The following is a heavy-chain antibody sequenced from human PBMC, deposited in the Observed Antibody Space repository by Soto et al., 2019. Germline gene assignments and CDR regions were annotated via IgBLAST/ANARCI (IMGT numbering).Heavy chain of an antibody. CDR1: GGSVSIGSFY. D-gene: IGHD6-6*01. CDR3: ARVPLDYSNSHYFDF. J-gene: IGHJ4*02. V-gene: IGHV4-61*01. Sequence: SETLSLTCTVSGGSVSIGSFYWSCVRQPPGKALEWIGFIYNNRSFNYNPSLKSRVTMSVDTSKHQFSLKLSSVTAADTAVYYCARVPLDYSNSHYFDFWGQGALVTVSS. CDR2: IYNNRSF.